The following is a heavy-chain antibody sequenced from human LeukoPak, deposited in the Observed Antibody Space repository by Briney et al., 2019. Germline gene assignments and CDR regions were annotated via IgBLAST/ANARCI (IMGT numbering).Heavy chain of an antibody. V-gene: IGHV6-1*01. CDR3: ARVVSMFSYYYDSSGYYSGAFDI. Sequence: SQTLSLTCAISGDSVSSNSAGWNWLRQSPSRGLEWLGRTYYRSKWYNDDALSVKSRITINPDTAKNQFSLKLSSVTAADTAVYYCARVVSMFSYYYDSSGYYSGAFDIWGQGTMVTVSS. J-gene: IGHJ3*02. CDR1: GDSVSSNSAG. CDR2: TYYRSKWYN. D-gene: IGHD3-22*01.